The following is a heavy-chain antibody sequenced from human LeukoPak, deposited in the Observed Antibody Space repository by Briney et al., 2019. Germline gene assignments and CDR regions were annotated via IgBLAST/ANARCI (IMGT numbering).Heavy chain of an antibody. Sequence: SEPLSLTCTVSGASINSNEYYWSWVRQPAGKGLEWNGRSYFTGRTNYNPSLTTRVTISVDTSKNHFSLQLSAVTAADTAVYHWARVNGYSGAFCIWGQGTLVIVSS. J-gene: IGHJ4*02. CDR3: ARVNGYSGAFCI. V-gene: IGHV4-61*02. CDR1: GASINSNEYY. D-gene: IGHD5-12*01. CDR2: SYFTGRT.